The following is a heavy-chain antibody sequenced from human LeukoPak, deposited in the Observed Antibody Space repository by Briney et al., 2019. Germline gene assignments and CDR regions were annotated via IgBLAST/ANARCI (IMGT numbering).Heavy chain of an antibody. Sequence: GGSLRLSCAVSGLTFRNYDMSWVRQAPGKGLEWVSRISGDGVRTSYADSVKGRFTTSRDNSKNTLYLEMNSLRAEDTAIYYCAMYYYSSGSYHDRGEYWGQGTLVTVSS. CDR3: AMYYYSSGSYHDRGEY. D-gene: IGHD3-10*01. CDR1: GLTFRNYD. CDR2: ISGDGVRT. V-gene: IGHV3-23*01. J-gene: IGHJ4*02.